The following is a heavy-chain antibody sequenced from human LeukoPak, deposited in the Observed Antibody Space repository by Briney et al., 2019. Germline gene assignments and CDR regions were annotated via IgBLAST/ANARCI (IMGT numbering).Heavy chain of an antibody. CDR3: ARVGDCSSTSCLSWFDY. D-gene: IGHD2-2*01. J-gene: IGHJ4*02. V-gene: IGHV4-34*01. CDR1: GGSFSGYY. Sequence: PSETLSLTCAVYGGSFSGYYWSWIRQPPGKGLKWIGEINHSGSTNYNPSLKSRVTISVDTSKNQFSLELSSVTAADTAVYYCARVGDCSSTSCLSWFDYWGQGTLVTVSS. CDR2: INHSGST.